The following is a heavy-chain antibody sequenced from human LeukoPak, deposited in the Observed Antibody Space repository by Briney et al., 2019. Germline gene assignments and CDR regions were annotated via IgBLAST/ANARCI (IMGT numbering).Heavy chain of an antibody. CDR2: IKHDGSEK. J-gene: IGHJ4*02. CDR3: ATDRGWRTSGYYLYYFEY. D-gene: IGHD3-3*01. V-gene: IGHV3-7*01. Sequence: GGSLRLSCAGSGFICTNYFMSWVRQAPGKGMEWVASIKHDGSEKYYVDSVRGRFTISRDNTMNSLYLQMSSLRAEDTAVYYCATDRGWRTSGYYLYYFEYWGQGTLVTYSS. CDR1: GFICTNYF.